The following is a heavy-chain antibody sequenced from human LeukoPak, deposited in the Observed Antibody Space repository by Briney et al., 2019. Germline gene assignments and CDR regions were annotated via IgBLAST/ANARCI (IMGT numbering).Heavy chain of an antibody. J-gene: IGHJ4*02. V-gene: IGHV3-23*01. CDR1: RFTFTSDA. CDR2: TVSRGTT. CDR3: TRERDLSLYYFDY. Sequence: AGGSLRLSCVASRFTFTSDAMNWVRQAPGKGLEWVSSTVSRGTTQYADSVKGRFTISRDNSKNTLYLQMNSLRAEDTAVYYCTRERDLSLYYFDYWGQGTLVTVSS.